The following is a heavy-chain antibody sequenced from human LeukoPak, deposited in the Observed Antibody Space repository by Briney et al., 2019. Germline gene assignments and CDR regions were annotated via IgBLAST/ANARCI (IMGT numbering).Heavy chain of an antibody. V-gene: IGHV4-4*09. J-gene: IGHJ4*02. CDR1: AVSIIDHD. Sequence: SETLTLTSTVSAVSIIDHDWGWIRQRPGKGLEWIGNIYSSGSTYFNPSLRSRVATSVDTSKNQFSLSLTYVTAAGTAIFYCARLKPDYLGTFDSWGQGALVTVSS. CDR3: ARLKPDYLGTFDS. CDR2: IYSSGST. D-gene: IGHD7-27*01.